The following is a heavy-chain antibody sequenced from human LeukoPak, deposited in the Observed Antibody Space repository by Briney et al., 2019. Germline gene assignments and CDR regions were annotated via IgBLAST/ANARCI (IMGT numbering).Heavy chain of an antibody. Sequence: PGGSLRLSCAASGFTFSSYAMSWVRQAPGKGLEWVSAISGSGGSTYYADSVKGRFTISRDNSKNTLYLQMNSLRAEDTAVYYCAKVGREVVVVVDAAFSYWGQGTLVTVSS. D-gene: IGHD2-15*01. J-gene: IGHJ4*02. CDR1: GFTFSSYA. CDR2: ISGSGGST. CDR3: AKVGREVVVVVDAAFSY. V-gene: IGHV3-23*01.